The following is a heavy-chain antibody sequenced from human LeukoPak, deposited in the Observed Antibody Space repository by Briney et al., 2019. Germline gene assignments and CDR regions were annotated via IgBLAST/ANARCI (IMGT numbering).Heavy chain of an antibody. J-gene: IGHJ5*02. CDR1: GGSISSYY. CDR3: ARGFDWFDP. D-gene: IGHD3-10*01. Sequence: KPSETLSPTCTVSGGSISSYYWSGIRQPPEEGLEWIGYIYYSWSTNYKARLKSRVNISVDTSKNQFTLKLSSVTAADTAVYYCARGFDWFDPWGQGTLVTVSS. V-gene: IGHV4-59*01. CDR2: IYYSWST.